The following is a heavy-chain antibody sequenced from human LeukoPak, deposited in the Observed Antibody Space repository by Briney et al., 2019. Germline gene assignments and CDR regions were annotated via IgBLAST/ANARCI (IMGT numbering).Heavy chain of an antibody. D-gene: IGHD6-19*01. Sequence: GGSLRLSCAASGFTLSCYSMNWVRQAPGKGLEWISYIDSDTYGNTIYYPHTVKGRFTISRDNAKNSLYLQMDSLRDEDTAVYYCARDSPRLSGWLGHFDYWGQGTLVTVSS. CDR2: IDSDTYGNTI. CDR1: GFTLSCYS. V-gene: IGHV3-48*02. J-gene: IGHJ4*02. CDR3: ARDSPRLSGWLGHFDY.